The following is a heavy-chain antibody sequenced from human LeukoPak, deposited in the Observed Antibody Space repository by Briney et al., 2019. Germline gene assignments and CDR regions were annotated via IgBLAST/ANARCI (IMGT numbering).Heavy chain of an antibody. D-gene: IGHD2-15*01. V-gene: IGHV3-43D*03. Sequence: GGTLRHSCAASGFPFDDYGMLWVRQAPGKGLEWVPFISWHGETTYYSDSVKGRFTISRDSSKNSLSLQMNSLRAEDTAVYYCARDDNAYCSGGSRSYFQHWGQGTLVTVSS. CDR1: GFPFDDYG. CDR2: ISWHGETT. J-gene: IGHJ1*01. CDR3: ARDDNAYCSGGSRSYFQH.